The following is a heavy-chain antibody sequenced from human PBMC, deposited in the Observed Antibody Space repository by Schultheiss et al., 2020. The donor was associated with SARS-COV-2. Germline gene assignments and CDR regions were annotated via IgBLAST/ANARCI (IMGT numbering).Heavy chain of an antibody. D-gene: IGHD3-10*01. V-gene: IGHV4-59*01. CDR3: ARSYYGSGSHLDY. CDR1: GGSISRYC. Sequence: SETLSLTCTVSGGSISRYCWSWIRQPPGKGLEWIGYIYYSGSTNYNPSLKSRVTISVDTSKNQFSLKLSSVTAADTAVYYCARSYYGSGSHLDYWGQGTLVTVSS. J-gene: IGHJ4*02. CDR2: IYYSGST.